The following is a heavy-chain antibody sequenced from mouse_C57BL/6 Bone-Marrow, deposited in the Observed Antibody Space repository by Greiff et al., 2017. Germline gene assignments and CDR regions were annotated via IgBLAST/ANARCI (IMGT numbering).Heavy chain of an antibody. CDR1: GFTFSSYA. Sequence: EVKLVESGGGLVKPGGSLKLSCAASGFTFSSYAMSWVRQTPEKRLEWVATISDGGSYTYYPANVKGRFTISRDNAKNNLYLQMSHLKSEDTAMYYCARDYDYVYYAMDYWGQGTSVTVSS. CDR3: ARDYDYVYYAMDY. CDR2: ISDGGSYT. D-gene: IGHD2-4*01. V-gene: IGHV5-4*01. J-gene: IGHJ4*01.